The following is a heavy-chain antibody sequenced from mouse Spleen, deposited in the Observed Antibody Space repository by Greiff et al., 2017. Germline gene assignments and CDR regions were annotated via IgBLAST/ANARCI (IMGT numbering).Heavy chain of an antibody. CDR1: GFTFSDYG. J-gene: IGHJ4*01. D-gene: IGHD3-3*01. CDR3: ARGGPSFAMDY. Sequence: EVQVVESGGGLVKPGGSLKLSCAASGFTFSDYGMHWVRQAPEKGLEWVAYISSGSSTIYYADTVKGRFTISRDNAKNTLFLQMTSLRSEDTAMYYCARGGPSFAMDYWGQGTSVTVSS. CDR2: ISSGSSTI. V-gene: IGHV5-17*01.